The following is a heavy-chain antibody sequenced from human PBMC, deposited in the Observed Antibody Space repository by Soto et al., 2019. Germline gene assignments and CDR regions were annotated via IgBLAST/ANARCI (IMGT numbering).Heavy chain of an antibody. D-gene: IGHD2-8*01. CDR2: IYYSGST. Sequence: SETLSLTCTVSGGSISSYYWSWIRQPPGKGLEWIGYIYYSGSTNYNPSLKSRVTISVDTSKNQFSLKLSSVTAAGTAVYYCARGVYYFDYWGQGTLVTVSS. CDR3: ARGVYYFDY. V-gene: IGHV4-59*01. J-gene: IGHJ4*02. CDR1: GGSISSYY.